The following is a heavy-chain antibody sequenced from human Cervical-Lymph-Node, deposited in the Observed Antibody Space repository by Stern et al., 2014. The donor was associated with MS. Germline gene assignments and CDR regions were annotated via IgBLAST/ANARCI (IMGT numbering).Heavy chain of an antibody. Sequence: VQLVQSGPGLVKPSETLSLTCTVSGGSISSYYWSWIRQPPGKGLEWIGYIYYSGSTNYNPSLKSRVTISVDTSKNQFSLKLSSVTAADTAVYYCARGTGPSFDYWGQGTLVTVSS. J-gene: IGHJ4*02. CDR1: GGSISSYY. V-gene: IGHV4-59*01. D-gene: IGHD1-1*01. CDR2: IYYSGST. CDR3: ARGTGPSFDY.